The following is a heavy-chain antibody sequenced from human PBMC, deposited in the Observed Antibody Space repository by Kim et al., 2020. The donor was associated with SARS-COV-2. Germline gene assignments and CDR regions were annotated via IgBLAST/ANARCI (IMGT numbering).Heavy chain of an antibody. CDR3: TREAYSSGWYGSYYFDY. D-gene: IGHD6-19*01. V-gene: IGHV3-49*02. J-gene: IGHJ4*02. Sequence: VKGRFTISREDSKSIAYLQMNSLKTEDTAVYYCTREAYSSGWYGSYYFDYWGQGTLVTVSS.